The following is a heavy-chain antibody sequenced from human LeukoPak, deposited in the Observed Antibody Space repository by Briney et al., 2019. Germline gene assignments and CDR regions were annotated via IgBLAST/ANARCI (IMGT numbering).Heavy chain of an antibody. CDR3: TSTHYYDSSGYSIDY. D-gene: IGHD3-22*01. CDR1: GFTFSGSA. J-gene: IGHJ4*02. Sequence: PGGSLRLSCAASGFTFSGSAMHWVRQASGKGLKWVGRIRSKANSYATAYAASVKGRFTISRDDSKNTAYLQMNSLKTEDTAVYYCTSTHYYDSSGYSIDYWGQGTLVTVSS. CDR2: IRSKANSYAT. V-gene: IGHV3-73*01.